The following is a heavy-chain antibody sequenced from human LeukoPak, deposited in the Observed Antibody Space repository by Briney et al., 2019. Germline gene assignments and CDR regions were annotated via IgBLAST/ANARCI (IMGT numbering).Heavy chain of an antibody. J-gene: IGHJ3*02. V-gene: IGHV3-74*03. Sequence: PGGSLRLSCAVSGITLSDYWMHWVRQTPGKRLVWVSRINSDGSSTTYADSVKGRFTISRDITKNTLYLQMNTLRAEDTAVYYCARVPSYYGAFDIWGQGTMVTVSS. CDR3: ARVPSYYGAFDI. D-gene: IGHD1-26*01. CDR1: GITLSDYW. CDR2: INSDGSST.